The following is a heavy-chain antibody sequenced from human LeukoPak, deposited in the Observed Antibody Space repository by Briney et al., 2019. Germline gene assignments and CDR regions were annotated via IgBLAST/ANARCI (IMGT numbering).Heavy chain of an antibody. CDR1: GYTFNNFF. CDR2: ISPHSHTT. CDR3: ARGQTMYY. D-gene: IGHD3-10*02. Sequence: ASVTVSCRASGYTFNNFFISWVRQAPGQGLEWVGWISPHSHTTHYAEKFQGRVTMTTDTSTTTVYMELRSLRSDDTAVYFCARGQTMYYWGQGTPVTVSS. J-gene: IGHJ4*02. V-gene: IGHV1-18*01.